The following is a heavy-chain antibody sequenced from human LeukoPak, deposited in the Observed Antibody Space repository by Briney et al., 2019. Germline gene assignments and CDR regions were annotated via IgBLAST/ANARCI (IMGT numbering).Heavy chain of an antibody. V-gene: IGHV4-34*09. CDR3: ARDGPPFDY. CDR2: INHSGST. J-gene: IGHJ4*02. CDR1: GGSFSGYY. Sequence: SETLSLTCAVYGGSFSGYYWSWIRQPPGKGLEWIGEINHSGSTYYNPSLKSRVTISVDTSKNQFSLKLSSVTAADTAVYYCARDGPPFDYWGQGTLVTVSS.